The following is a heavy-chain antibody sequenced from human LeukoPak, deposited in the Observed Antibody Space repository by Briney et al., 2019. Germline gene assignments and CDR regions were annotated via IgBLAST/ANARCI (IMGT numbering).Heavy chain of an antibody. Sequence: GGSLRLSCAASGFTFSSYAMGWVRQAPGKGLEWVSAISGSGSSTYYADSVKGRFTISRDNSKNTLYLQMNSLRAEDTAVYYCAKVHIQGYSIKPFDYWGQGTLVTVSS. J-gene: IGHJ4*02. D-gene: IGHD4-11*01. CDR1: GFTFSSYA. V-gene: IGHV3-23*01. CDR2: ISGSGSST. CDR3: AKVHIQGYSIKPFDY.